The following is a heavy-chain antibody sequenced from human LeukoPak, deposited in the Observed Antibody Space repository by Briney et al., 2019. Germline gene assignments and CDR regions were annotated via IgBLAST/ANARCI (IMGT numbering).Heavy chain of an antibody. CDR3: ARGDVIAARPFDY. J-gene: IGHJ4*02. CDR1: GYTFTSYG. Sequence: ASVKVSCKASGYTFTSYGISWVRQAPGQGLEWMGWMNPHSGNTGYAQKFQGRVTITKNSSISTAYMELSSLSSEDTAVYYCARGDVIAARPFDYWGQGTLVTVSS. V-gene: IGHV1-8*03. D-gene: IGHD6-6*01. CDR2: MNPHSGNT.